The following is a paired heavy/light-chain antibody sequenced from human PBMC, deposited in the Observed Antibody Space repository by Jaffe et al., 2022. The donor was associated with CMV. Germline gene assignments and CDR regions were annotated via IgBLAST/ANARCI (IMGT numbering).Heavy chain of an antibody. Sequence: EVQLVESGGGLAQPGGSLRLSCAASGFTFSTYAMSWVRHSPGKGLEWVSAIRGSGGDDTWYADAVKGRFIISRDNSKNTMYLQMNSLRADDTAVYYCTLEPTPYSSGWLGDYWGQGILVTVSS. CDR1: GFTFSTYA. J-gene: IGHJ4*02. CDR3: TLEPTPYSSGWLGDY. D-gene: IGHD6-19*01. V-gene: IGHV3-23*04. CDR2: IRGSGGDDT.
Light chain of an antibody. CDR1: QGISNY. CDR2: AAS. Sequence: IQMTQSPSSLSASVGDRVTITCRASQGISNYLAWYQLKPGKVPKLLIYAASVLQSGVPSRFTGSGSGTDFTLTISSLQPEDVATYYCQKYNSAPRTFGQGTKVELK. CDR3: QKYNSAPRT. V-gene: IGKV1-27*01. J-gene: IGKJ1*01.